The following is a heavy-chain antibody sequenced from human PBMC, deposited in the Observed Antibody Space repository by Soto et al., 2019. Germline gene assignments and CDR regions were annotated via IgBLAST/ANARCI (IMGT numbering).Heavy chain of an antibody. CDR3: ARDPITMVRGVIITVLYYYGMDV. CDR1: GYTFTSYG. V-gene: IGHV1-18*04. Sequence: ASVKVSCKASGYTFTSYGISWVRQAPGQGLEWMGWISAYNGNTNYAQKLQGRVTMTTDTSTSTAYMELRSLRSDDTAVYYCARDPITMVRGVIITVLYYYGMDVWGQGTTVIVSS. D-gene: IGHD3-10*01. CDR2: ISAYNGNT. J-gene: IGHJ6*02.